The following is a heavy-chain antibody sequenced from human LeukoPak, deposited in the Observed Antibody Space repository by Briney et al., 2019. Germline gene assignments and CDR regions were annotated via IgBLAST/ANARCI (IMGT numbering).Heavy chain of an antibody. D-gene: IGHD3-9*01. CDR2: ISGSGGST. J-gene: IGHJ3*02. CDR1: GFTFSSYA. V-gene: IGHV3-23*01. CDR3: AKQGPDNYDILTGYYTSGAFDI. Sequence: PEGSLRLSCAASGFTFSSYAMSWVRQAPGKGLEWVSAISGSGGSTYYADSVKGRFTISRDNSKNTLYLQVNSLRAEDTAVYYCAKQGPDNYDILTGYYTSGAFDIWGQGTMVTVSS.